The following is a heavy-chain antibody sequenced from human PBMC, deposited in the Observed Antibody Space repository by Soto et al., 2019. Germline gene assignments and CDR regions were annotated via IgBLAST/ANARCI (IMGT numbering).Heavy chain of an antibody. J-gene: IGHJ4*02. CDR2: IKQDGSEK. D-gene: IGHD2-15*01. CDR1: GFTFSSYW. Sequence: EVQLVESGGGLVQPGGSLRLSCAASGFTFSSYWMSWVRQAPGKGLEWVANIKQDGSEKYYVDSVKGRFTISRDNAKNSLYLQMNSLRAEDAAVYYCAREGTDIVVVVAAPGGFDDWGQGTLVTVSS. CDR3: AREGTDIVVVVAAPGGFDD. V-gene: IGHV3-7*01.